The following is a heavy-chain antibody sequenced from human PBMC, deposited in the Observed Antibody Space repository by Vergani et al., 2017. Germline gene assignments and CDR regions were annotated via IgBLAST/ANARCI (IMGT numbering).Heavy chain of an antibody. V-gene: IGHV3-30*03. D-gene: IGHD3-10*01. CDR3: VRGVTHFDY. J-gene: IGHJ4*02. CDR2: ISYDGSNK. CDR1: GFNFSSYG. Sequence: QVQLVESGGGVVQPGRSLRLSCAASGFNFSSYGMNWVRQAPGKGVEWVAVISYDGSNKYYADSVKGRFTISRDNSKNTLYLQMNSLRAEDTAVYYSVRGVTHFDYWGQGTLVTVSS.